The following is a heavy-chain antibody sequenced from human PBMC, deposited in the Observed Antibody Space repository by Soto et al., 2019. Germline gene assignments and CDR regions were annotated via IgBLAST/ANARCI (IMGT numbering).Heavy chain of an antibody. CDR2: IYYSGST. J-gene: IGHJ4*02. D-gene: IGHD3-16*01. Sequence: PSETLSLTCTVSGGSISSGGYYWSWIRQHPGKGLEWIGYIYYSGSTYYNPSLKSRVTISVDTSKNQFSLKLSSVTSAYTAVYYCARAKPPPRFYFDYWGQGTLVTVSS. V-gene: IGHV4-31*03. CDR1: GGSISSGGYY. CDR3: ARAKPPPRFYFDY.